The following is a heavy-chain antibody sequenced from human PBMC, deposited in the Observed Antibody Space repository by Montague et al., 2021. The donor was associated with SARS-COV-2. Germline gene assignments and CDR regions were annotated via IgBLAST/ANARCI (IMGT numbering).Heavy chain of an antibody. V-gene: IGHV4-39*01. D-gene: IGHD4-11*01. CDR2: IYYSGNT. Sequence: SETLSLTCTFSGGSISTSSYYWGWIRQPPRKGLEWIGSIYYSGNTYYNPSLKSRVTISVDTSKNQFSLRLSSVTAADTAVYYCVRGGDYTDYGRVDYWGQGTLVIVSS. J-gene: IGHJ4*02. CDR3: VRGGDYTDYGRVDY. CDR1: GGSISTSSYY.